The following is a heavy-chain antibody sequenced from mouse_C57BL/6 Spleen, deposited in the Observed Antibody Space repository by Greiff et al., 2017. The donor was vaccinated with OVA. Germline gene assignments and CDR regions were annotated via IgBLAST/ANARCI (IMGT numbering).Heavy chain of an antibody. V-gene: IGHV5-9-1*02. Sequence: EVMLVESGEGLVKPGGSLKLSCAASGFTFSSYAMSWVRQTPEKRLEWVAYISSGGDYIYYADTVKGRFTISRDNARNTLYLQMSSLKSEDTAMYYCTRVYYGSSDAMDYWGQGTSVTVSS. D-gene: IGHD1-1*01. CDR3: TRVYYGSSDAMDY. CDR1: GFTFSSYA. J-gene: IGHJ4*01. CDR2: ISSGGDYI.